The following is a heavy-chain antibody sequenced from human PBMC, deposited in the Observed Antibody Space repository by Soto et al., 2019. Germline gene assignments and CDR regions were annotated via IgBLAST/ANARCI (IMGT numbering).Heavy chain of an antibody. D-gene: IGHD3-16*02. CDR2: ISYDGSEK. CDR1: GFTFSSYA. Sequence: QAQLVESGGGMVQPGRSLRLSCAASGFTFSSYAMHWVRQAPGKGLEWVAVISYDGSEKHHADSVKGRFTISRDNSKNTLYLQMDSLRPEDTAVYYCARADAWALPGYRFDYWGQGTLITVSS. CDR3: ARADAWALPGYRFDY. J-gene: IGHJ4*02. V-gene: IGHV3-30-3*01.